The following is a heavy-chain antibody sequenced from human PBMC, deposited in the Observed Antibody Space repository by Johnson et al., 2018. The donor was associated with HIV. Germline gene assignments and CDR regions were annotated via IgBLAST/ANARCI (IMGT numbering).Heavy chain of an antibody. J-gene: IGHJ3*02. CDR2: ISSSGNTI. Sequence: QVQLVESGGGLVKPGGSLRLSCAASGFTFSDYYMSWIRQAPGKGLEWVSYISSSGNTIYYADSVKGRIPVSRDNAKNSLYLQMNSLKTEDTAVYYCTTIYYYFTDAFDIWGQGTMVTVSS. V-gene: IGHV3-11*01. D-gene: IGHD3-22*01. CDR3: TTIYYYFTDAFDI. CDR1: GFTFSDYY.